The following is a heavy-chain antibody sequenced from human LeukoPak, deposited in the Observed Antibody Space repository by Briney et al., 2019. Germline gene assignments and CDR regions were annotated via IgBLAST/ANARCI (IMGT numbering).Heavy chain of an antibody. CDR3: AKGSDYYDSSGYFDY. Sequence: GGSLRLSCAASGFTFSSYAMGWVRQAPGKGLEWVSAISGSGGSTYYADSVKGRFTISRDNSKNTLYLQMNSLRAEDTAVYYCAKGSDYYDSSGYFDYWGQGTLVTVSS. CDR2: ISGSGGST. J-gene: IGHJ4*02. CDR1: GFTFSSYA. V-gene: IGHV3-23*01. D-gene: IGHD3-22*01.